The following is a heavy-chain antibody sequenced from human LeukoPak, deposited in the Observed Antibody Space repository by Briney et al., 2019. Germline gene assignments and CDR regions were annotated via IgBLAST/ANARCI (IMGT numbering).Heavy chain of an antibody. J-gene: IGHJ6*03. Sequence: ASVKVSCKTSGYTFISYGINWVRQAPGQGLEWMGWISGYNGNTNYAQKLQGRVRMTTDTSTSTVYMELRSLRSDDTAVYYCAREGLWFGDPEDYMDVWGKGTTVTVSS. D-gene: IGHD3-10*01. V-gene: IGHV1-18*01. CDR3: AREGLWFGDPEDYMDV. CDR1: GYTFISYG. CDR2: ISGYNGNT.